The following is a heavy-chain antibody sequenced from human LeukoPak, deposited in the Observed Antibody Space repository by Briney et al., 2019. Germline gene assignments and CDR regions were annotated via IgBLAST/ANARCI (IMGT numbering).Heavy chain of an antibody. CDR2: ISYDATNK. J-gene: IGHJ4*02. CDR3: ARLQNYVWGGLDY. CDR1: GFTFSSYG. D-gene: IGHD3-16*01. Sequence: PGGSLRLSCAASGFTFSSYGMHWVRQAPGKGLEWVAFISYDATNKYFADSVKRRVTISRDNDKNSRYLQMNSLRAEDTSVYYCARLQNYVWGGLDYWGQGTLVTVSS. V-gene: IGHV3-30*12.